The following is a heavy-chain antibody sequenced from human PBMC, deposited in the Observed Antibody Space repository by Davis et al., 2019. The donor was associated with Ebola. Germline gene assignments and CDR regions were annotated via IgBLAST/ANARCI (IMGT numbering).Heavy chain of an antibody. V-gene: IGHV3-9*01. CDR2: ISWNSGSI. D-gene: IGHD4-17*01. CDR1: GFTFSGSA. CDR3: TSFYGDQDY. Sequence: SLKISCAASGFTFSGSAMHWVRQAPGKGLEWVSGISWNSGSIGYADSVKGRFTISRDDSKNTAYLQMNSLKTEDTAVYYCTSFYGDQDYWGQGTLVTVSS. J-gene: IGHJ4*02.